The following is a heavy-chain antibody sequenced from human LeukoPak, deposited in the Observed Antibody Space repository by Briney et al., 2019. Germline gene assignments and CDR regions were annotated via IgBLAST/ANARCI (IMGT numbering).Heavy chain of an antibody. V-gene: IGHV3-23*01. Sequence: GGSLRLSCAASRFTFSSYAMSWVRQAPGKGLEWVSTITGSGTTNYADSVKDRFIISRDNSKDTLFLQMNSLRVEDTAVYYCANTGSYSLYWGQGTLVTVSS. D-gene: IGHD1-1*01. CDR3: ANTGSYSLY. J-gene: IGHJ4*02. CDR2: ITGSGTT. CDR1: RFTFSSYA.